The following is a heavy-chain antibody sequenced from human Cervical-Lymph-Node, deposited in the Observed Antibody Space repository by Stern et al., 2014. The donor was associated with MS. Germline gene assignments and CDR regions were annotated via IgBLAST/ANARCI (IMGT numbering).Heavy chain of an antibody. D-gene: IGHD3-10*01. CDR1: GFTFNNYA. V-gene: IGHV3-23*04. Sequence: VQLVQSGGGLVQPGGSLRLSCAASGFTFNNYAMNWVRQAPGTGLEWVSGISPGGTYTYYADSVKGRFTISRDNSTNTVYLQMNSLRAEDSAVYYCAKDRRGDWGQGTLVTVSS. CDR3: AKDRRGD. J-gene: IGHJ4*02. CDR2: ISPGGTYT.